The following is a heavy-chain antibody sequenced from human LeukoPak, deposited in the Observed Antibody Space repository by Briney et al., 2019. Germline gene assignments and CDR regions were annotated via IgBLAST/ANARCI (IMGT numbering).Heavy chain of an antibody. CDR2: INPRGGST. D-gene: IGHD6-6*01. V-gene: IGHV1-46*01. CDR1: GYTFTSYY. J-gene: IGHJ6*03. CDR3: ARDPGIAARHYYYYYYMDV. Sequence: ASVTVSCKASGYTFTSYYMHWVRQAPGQGREGMGIINPRGGSTSYAQKFQGRVTMTTATSISTAYMELSRLRSDDTAVYYCARDPGIAARHYYYYYYMDVWGKGTTVTVSS.